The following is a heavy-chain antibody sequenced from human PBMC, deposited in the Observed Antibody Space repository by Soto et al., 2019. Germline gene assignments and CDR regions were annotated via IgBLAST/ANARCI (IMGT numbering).Heavy chain of an antibody. Sequence: GGSLRLSCVASGFMFSCCEMNWVRQAPGKGLEWVAYISKSGTTKYYADSVKCRFTISRDTAKNTIYLQMNSLRVDDTAVYYCARGGNIALPYWGQGTLVTVPQ. CDR3: ARGGNIALPY. V-gene: IGHV3-48*03. CDR2: ISKSGTTK. CDR1: GFMFSCCE. D-gene: IGHD3-16*01. J-gene: IGHJ4*02.